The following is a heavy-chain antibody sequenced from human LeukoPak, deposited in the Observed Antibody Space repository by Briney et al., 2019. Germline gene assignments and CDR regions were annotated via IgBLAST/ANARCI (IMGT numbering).Heavy chain of an antibody. CDR3: ASYSYGYVY. CDR2: IRSKAYGGTT. V-gene: IGHV3-49*04. CDR1: GFTFGDYA. J-gene: IGHJ4*02. Sequence: GGSLRLSCTASGFTFGDYAMSWVRQAPGKGLEWVGFIRSKAYGGTTEYAASVKGRFTISRDDSKSIAYLQMNSLKTEDTAVYYCASYSYGYVYWGQGTLVTVSS. D-gene: IGHD5-18*01.